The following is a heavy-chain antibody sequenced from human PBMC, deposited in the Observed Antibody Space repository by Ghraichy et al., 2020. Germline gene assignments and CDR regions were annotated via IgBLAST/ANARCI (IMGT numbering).Heavy chain of an antibody. V-gene: IGHV4-38-2*02. CDR2: IYHSGST. D-gene: IGHD1-26*01. CDR3: ARVWRVGASPRWFDY. CDR1: GYSISSGYY. J-gene: IGHJ4*02. Sequence: SETLSLTCTVSGYSISSGYYWGWIRQPPGKGLEWIGSIYHSGSTYYNPSLKSRVTISVDTSKNQFSLKLSSVTAADTAVYYCARVWRVGASPRWFDYWGQGTLVTVSS.